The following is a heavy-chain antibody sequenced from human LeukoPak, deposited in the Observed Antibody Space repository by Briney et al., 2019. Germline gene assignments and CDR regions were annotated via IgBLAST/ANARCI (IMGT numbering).Heavy chain of an antibody. Sequence: PSETLSLTCSVSGGSISSYYWSWVRQPAGKGLEWIGRIYISGNTKYNPSLKSRVIISVDKSKNQFSLKLNSVTAADTAVYYCASLNIVVVAGTIDSRPDYYYYHMDVWGKGTTVTVPS. D-gene: IGHD2-2*02. CDR2: IYISGNT. CDR1: GGSISSYY. V-gene: IGHV4-4*07. CDR3: ASLNIVVVAGTIDSRPDYYYYHMDV. J-gene: IGHJ6*03.